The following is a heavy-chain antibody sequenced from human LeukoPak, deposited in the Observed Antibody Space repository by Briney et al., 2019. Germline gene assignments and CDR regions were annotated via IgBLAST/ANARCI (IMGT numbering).Heavy chain of an antibody. Sequence: SETLSLTCAVYGGSFSGYYWSWIRQPPGKGLEWIGEINHSGSTNYNPSLKSRVTISVDTSKNQLSLKLSSVTAADTAVYYCARSTIVVVPAAWAFDIWGQGTMVTVSS. D-gene: IGHD2-2*01. V-gene: IGHV4-34*01. J-gene: IGHJ3*02. CDR2: INHSGST. CDR3: ARSTIVVVPAAWAFDI. CDR1: GGSFSGYY.